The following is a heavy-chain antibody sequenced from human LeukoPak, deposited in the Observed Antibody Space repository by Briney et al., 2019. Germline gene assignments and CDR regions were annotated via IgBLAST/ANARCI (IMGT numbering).Heavy chain of an antibody. CDR3: ARDLMFGLGPPL. V-gene: IGHV3-23*01. D-gene: IGHD3-3*01. CDR1: GFTFSSYA. J-gene: IGHJ6*02. Sequence: PGGSLRLSCAASGFTFSSYAMSWVRQAPGKGLEWVSAISGSGGSTYYADSVKGRFTISRDNSKNTLYLQMNSLRAEDTAVYYCARDLMFGLGPPLWGRGTTVTVSS. CDR2: ISGSGGST.